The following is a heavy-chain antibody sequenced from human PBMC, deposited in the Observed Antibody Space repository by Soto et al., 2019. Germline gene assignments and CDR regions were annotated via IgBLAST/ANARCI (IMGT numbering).Heavy chain of an antibody. J-gene: IGHJ6*02. V-gene: IGHV3-30-3*01. CDR1: GFTFISYA. CDR3: ARSRHGSGSYTHFYSGLDA. Sequence: QVQLVESGGGVVQPGRSLRLSCAASGFTFISYAMHWVRQAPGKGLEWVAVISFDGSTEYYADSVKGRFTISRDNSKNTVYLQINSLRFEDTAVYYCARSRHGSGSYTHFYSGLDAWGQGTTVTVSS. D-gene: IGHD3-10*01. CDR2: ISFDGSTE.